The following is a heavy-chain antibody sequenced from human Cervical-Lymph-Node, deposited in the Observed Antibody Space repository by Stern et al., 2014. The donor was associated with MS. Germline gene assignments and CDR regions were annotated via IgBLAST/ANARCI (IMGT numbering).Heavy chain of an antibody. CDR1: GYTFTSYH. J-gene: IGHJ4*02. CDR2: INPSGGST. D-gene: IGHD3-10*01. CDR3: ARGYFLPIIRGVIIITDGYLDY. Sequence: DQLVESGADVKKPGASVKVSCKASGYTFTSYHMHWVRQAPGQGLEWMGIINPSGGSTSYAQKFQGRVTMTRDTSTSTVYMELSSLRSDDTAVYYCARGYFLPIIRGVIIITDGYLDYWGQGTLVTVSS. V-gene: IGHV1-46*01.